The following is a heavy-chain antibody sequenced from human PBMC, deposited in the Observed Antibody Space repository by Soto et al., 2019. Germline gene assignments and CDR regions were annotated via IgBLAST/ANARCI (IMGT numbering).Heavy chain of an antibody. CDR1: GFTFSSYS. Sequence: EVQLVESGGGLVQPGGSLRLSCAASGFTFSSYSMNWVRQAPGKGLEWVSYISSSSSTIYYADSVKGRFTISRDNAKNSLYLQMNSLRDEDTAVYYCARDPGTYCGGDCYRAFDIWGQGTMVTVSS. V-gene: IGHV3-48*02. D-gene: IGHD2-21*02. J-gene: IGHJ3*02. CDR2: ISSSSSTI. CDR3: ARDPGTYCGGDCYRAFDI.